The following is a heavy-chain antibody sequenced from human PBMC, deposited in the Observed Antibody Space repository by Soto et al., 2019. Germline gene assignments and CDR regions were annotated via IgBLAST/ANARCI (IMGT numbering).Heavy chain of an antibody. CDR1: GITSTTYA. CDR2: INTGNGNT. D-gene: IGHD2-15*01. V-gene: IGHV1-3*04. CDR3: ARDILFDY. J-gene: IGHJ4*02. Sequence: GASVKVSCKASGITSTTYAIHWVRQAPGQGLEWMGWINTGNGNTRYSQRFLGRVSLTTDTSASTASMDLSSLTSEDTAVYYCARDILFDYWGQGTLVTVS.